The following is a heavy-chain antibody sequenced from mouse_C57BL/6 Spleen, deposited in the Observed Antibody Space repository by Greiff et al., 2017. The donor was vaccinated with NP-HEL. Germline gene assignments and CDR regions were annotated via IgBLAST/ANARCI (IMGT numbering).Heavy chain of an antibody. CDR1: GYTFTSYW. CDR2: IYPSDSET. Sequence: VQLQQPGAELVRPGSSVKLSCKASGYTFTSYWMDWVKQRPGQGLEWIGNIYPSDSETHYNQKFKDKAKLTVDKSSSTAYMQLSSLTSEDSAVYYCARGYYYGSSYVWFAYWGQGTLVTVSA. CDR3: ARGYYYGSSYVWFAY. J-gene: IGHJ3*01. V-gene: IGHV1-61*01. D-gene: IGHD1-1*01.